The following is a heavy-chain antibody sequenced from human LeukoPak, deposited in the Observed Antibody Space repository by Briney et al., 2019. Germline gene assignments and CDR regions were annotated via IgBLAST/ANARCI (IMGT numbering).Heavy chain of an antibody. J-gene: IGHJ4*02. CDR3: AKTYYDSGYDY. CDR2: IWYDGSNK. D-gene: IGHD3-22*01. CDR1: GFTFSSYG. V-gene: IGHV3-33*06. Sequence: QPGGSLRLSCAASGFTFSSYGMHWVRQAPGKGLEWVAVIWYDGSNKYYADSVKGRFTISRDNSKNTLYLQMNSLRAEDTAVYYCAKTYYDSGYDYWGQGTLVTVSS.